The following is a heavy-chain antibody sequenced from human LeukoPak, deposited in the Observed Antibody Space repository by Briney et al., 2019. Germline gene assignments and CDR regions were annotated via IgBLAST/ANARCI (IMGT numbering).Heavy chain of an antibody. CDR2: INPNTGGT. J-gene: IGHJ3*02. D-gene: IGHD5-24*01. V-gene: IGHV1-2*02. Sequence: ASVKVSCKASGYTFTGYYVHWLRQAPGQGLEHMGWINPNTGGTKYAPKFQGKVTMTRDTSISTAYMELSRLRSDDTAVYYCARGKEMTTITPLGAFDIWGRGTLVAVSS. CDR3: ARGKEMTTITPLGAFDI. CDR1: GYTFTGYY.